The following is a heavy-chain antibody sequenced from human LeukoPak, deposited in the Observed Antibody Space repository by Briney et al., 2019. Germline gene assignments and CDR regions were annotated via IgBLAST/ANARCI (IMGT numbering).Heavy chain of an antibody. CDR1: GFSFSTSR. CDR2: INSDGSSI. J-gene: IGHJ4*02. V-gene: IGHV3-74*01. Sequence: GGSLRLSCAASGFSFSTSRMPWVRQAPGKGLVWVSRINSDGSSISYADSVKGRFTISRDNAKNTLYLQMNSLRAEDTAVYYCAKDQNGDLGDYWGQGTLVTVSS. D-gene: IGHD3-10*01. CDR3: AKDQNGDLGDY.